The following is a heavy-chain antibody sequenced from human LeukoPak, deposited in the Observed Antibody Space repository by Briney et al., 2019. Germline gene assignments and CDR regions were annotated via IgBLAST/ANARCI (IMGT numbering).Heavy chain of an antibody. D-gene: IGHD4-17*01. CDR3: ASVPYGDSKYFDY. Sequence: ASVKVSCKASGYTFTGYCRHWGRQAPGQGLEGMGWINPNSGGTNYAQKFQGRVTMTRDTSISTAYMELSRLRSDDTAVYYCASVPYGDSKYFDYWGQGTLVTVSS. V-gene: IGHV1-2*02. CDR2: INPNSGGT. CDR1: GYTFTGYC. J-gene: IGHJ4*02.